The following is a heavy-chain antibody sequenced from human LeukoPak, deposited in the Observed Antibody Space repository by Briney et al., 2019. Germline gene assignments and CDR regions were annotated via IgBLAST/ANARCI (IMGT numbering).Heavy chain of an antibody. CDR2: INSDGSST. CDR1: GFTFSSYW. D-gene: IGHD6-6*01. J-gene: IGHJ6*03. CDR3: ARGRQLVNYYYYYMDV. V-gene: IGHV3-74*01. Sequence: GGSLRLSCAASGFTFSSYWMHWVRQAPGKGLVWVSRINSDGSSTSYADSVKGRFTISRDNAKNTLYLQMNSLRAEDTAVYYCARGRQLVNYYYYYMDVWGKGTTVTVSS.